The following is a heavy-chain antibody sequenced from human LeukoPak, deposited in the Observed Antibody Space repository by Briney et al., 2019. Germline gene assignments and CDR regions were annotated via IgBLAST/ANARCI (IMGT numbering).Heavy chain of an antibody. D-gene: IGHD3-22*01. CDR2: IASDRTYM. V-gene: IGHV3-21*01. Sequence: GGSLSLSCEVSGFTLHTYSLNGGPQAPGKGLEWVSSIASDRTYMKYADSVKGRFSVSRGNAKNSLFLEMKSLRTDDTAVYFCAKDHYDSRSSFTFCYWGPGTLVTFSS. CDR1: GFTLHTYS. CDR3: AKDHYDSRSSFTFCY. J-gene: IGHJ4*02.